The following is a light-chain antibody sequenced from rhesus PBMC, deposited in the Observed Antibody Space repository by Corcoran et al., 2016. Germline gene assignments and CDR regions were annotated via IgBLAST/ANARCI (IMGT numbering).Light chain of an antibody. CDR2: AAT. CDR3: LQDYTTPYS. Sequence: DIQMTQSPSSLSASVGDRVTVTCRASQGINKELSWYQQKPGKAPTLLIDAATRLQTGVSSRFSGSGSGTDYTLTISSLQPGDVSTYYCLQDYTTPYSFGQGTKVEIK. V-gene: IGKV1-94*01. J-gene: IGKJ2*01. CDR1: QGINKE.